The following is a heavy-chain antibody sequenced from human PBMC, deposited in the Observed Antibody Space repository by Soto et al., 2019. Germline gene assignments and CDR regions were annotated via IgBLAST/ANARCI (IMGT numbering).Heavy chain of an antibody. D-gene: IGHD4-17*01. CDR2: IGVFNGNT. J-gene: IGHJ6*02. CDR1: GYTFKNYG. V-gene: IGHV1-18*04. CDR3: AREQTSVFTSRDGMDV. Sequence: GASVKVSCKASGYTFKNYGIGWVRQAPGQGLEWVGRIGVFNGNTNYAQKVQGRVTMTADTSTSTAYVELRSLRSDDTAVYYCAREQTSVFTSRDGMDVWGQGTTVTVSS.